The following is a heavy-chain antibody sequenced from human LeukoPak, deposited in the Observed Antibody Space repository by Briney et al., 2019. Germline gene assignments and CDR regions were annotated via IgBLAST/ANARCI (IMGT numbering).Heavy chain of an antibody. CDR1: GGSMSSYY. V-gene: IGHV4-59*01. Sequence: PSETLSLTCTVSGGSMSSYYWSWIRQPPGKGVEWIGSIYYSGSTNYNPSLKSRVTISVDTSKNQFSLKLSSVTAADTAVYYCARDRAVEMATIQEGFDIWGQGTMVTVSS. D-gene: IGHD5-24*01. J-gene: IGHJ3*02. CDR3: ARDRAVEMATIQEGFDI. CDR2: IYYSGST.